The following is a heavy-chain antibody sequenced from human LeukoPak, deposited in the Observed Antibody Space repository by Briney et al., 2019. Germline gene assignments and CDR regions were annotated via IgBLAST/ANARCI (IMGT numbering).Heavy chain of an antibody. D-gene: IGHD3-3*01. CDR1: GFTFSDYY. CDR2: ISSRGSTI. CDR3: AKDRVLRFLEWLPRFDY. Sequence: PGGSLRLSCAASGFTFSDYYMSWIRQAPGKGLEWVSYISSRGSTIYDADSVKGRFTISRDNAKNSLYLQMNSLRAEDTAVYYCAKDRVLRFLEWLPRFDYWGQGTLVTVSS. J-gene: IGHJ4*02. V-gene: IGHV3-11*01.